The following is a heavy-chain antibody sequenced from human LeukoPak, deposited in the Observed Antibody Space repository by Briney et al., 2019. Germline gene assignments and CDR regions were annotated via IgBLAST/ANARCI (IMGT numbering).Heavy chain of an antibody. Sequence: PGGSLRLSCAASGFTFSDYYMSWIRQAPGKGLEWTSHISGSNSYTNYADSVKGRFTISRDNAKNSVYLQMNSLRVEDTAVYYCARDNQQLGRFDPWGQGTQVTVSS. J-gene: IGHJ5*02. CDR3: ARDNQQLGRFDP. CDR2: ISGSNSYT. CDR1: GFTFSDYY. D-gene: IGHD6-13*01. V-gene: IGHV3-11*05.